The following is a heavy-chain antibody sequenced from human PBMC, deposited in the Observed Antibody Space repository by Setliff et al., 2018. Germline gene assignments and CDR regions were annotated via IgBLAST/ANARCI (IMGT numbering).Heavy chain of an antibody. V-gene: IGHV4-59*01. Sequence: SETLSLTCTVSGGSISTYYWSWIRQPPGKGLEFIGYVYYSGLTNYDPSLKSRVTMSVDSSKNQFSLKLNSMTAADTAVYYCARGGTCRYFDYWGQGALVTVSS. J-gene: IGHJ4*02. CDR3: ARGGTCRYFDY. CDR1: GGSISTYY. CDR2: VYYSGLT.